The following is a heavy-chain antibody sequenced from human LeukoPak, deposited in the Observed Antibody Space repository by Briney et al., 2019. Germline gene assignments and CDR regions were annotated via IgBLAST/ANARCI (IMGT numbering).Heavy chain of an antibody. D-gene: IGHD3-10*01. V-gene: IGHV3-53*01. CDR2: IYTGGST. CDR1: GFTVSSNY. J-gene: IGHJ4*02. CDR3: ARDPLYYGPSDY. Sequence: GGSLRLSCAASGFTVSSNYMSWVRQAPGKGREWVSVIYTGGSTYYADSVKGRFTISRDNSKNTLYLQMNSLRAEDTAVYYCARDPLYYGPSDYWGQGTLVTVSS.